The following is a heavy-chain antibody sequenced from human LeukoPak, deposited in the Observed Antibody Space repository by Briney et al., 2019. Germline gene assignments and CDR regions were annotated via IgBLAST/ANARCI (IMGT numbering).Heavy chain of an antibody. Sequence: PGGSLRLSCAASGFIFSTYWMSWVHQAPGKGLEWVANIKQDGSEKYYVDSVKGRFSISRDNAKNSQHLQMNSLRAEGTAVYYCARLWSGYDAFDIWGQGTMVTVSS. J-gene: IGHJ3*02. CDR3: ARLWSGYDAFDI. CDR1: GFIFSTYW. D-gene: IGHD3-3*01. V-gene: IGHV3-7*01. CDR2: IKQDGSEK.